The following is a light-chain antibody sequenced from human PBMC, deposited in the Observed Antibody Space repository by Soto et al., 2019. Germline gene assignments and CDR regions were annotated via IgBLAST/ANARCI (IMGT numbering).Light chain of an antibody. J-gene: IGKJ1*01. Sequence: EIVMTQSPATLSVSPGERATLSCRASQSVSSNLAWYQQKPGQAPTLVIYGASARATGIPARFSGSGSGTEFPLTISSLQSEDFAVHYCQRYSSSGTFG. CDR3: QRYSSSGT. V-gene: IGKV3-15*01. CDR2: GAS. CDR1: QSVSSN.